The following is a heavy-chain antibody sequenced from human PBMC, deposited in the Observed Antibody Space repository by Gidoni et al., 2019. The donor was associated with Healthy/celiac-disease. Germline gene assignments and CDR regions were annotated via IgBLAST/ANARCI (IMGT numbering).Heavy chain of an antibody. CDR1: GGSISRSSYY. V-gene: IGHV4-39*01. D-gene: IGHD1-26*01. J-gene: IGHJ4*02. CDR2: IYYSGST. CDR3: ARRPVGASFPFDY. Sequence: QLQLQESGPGLVTPSETLALTCTVSGGSISRSSYYWGWLRQPPGKGLEWIGGIYYSGSTYYHPSLQSRVTISVDTSKNQFSLKLSSVTAADTAVYYCARRPVGASFPFDYWGQGTLVPVSS.